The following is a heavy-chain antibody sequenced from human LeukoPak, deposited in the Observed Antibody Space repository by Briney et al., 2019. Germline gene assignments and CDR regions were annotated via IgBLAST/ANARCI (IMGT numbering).Heavy chain of an antibody. V-gene: IGHV3-74*03. D-gene: IGHD3-3*01. J-gene: IGHJ4*02. CDR2: INSDGSST. Sequence: PGGSLRLSCAASGFPYSSYWMHCVRQGPGKGLVWVSRINSDGSSTTYADSVKGRFTISRGNAKNTLYLQMNSLTAEDTAVYYCARGDSRSGFDYWGQGTLVTVSS. CDR3: ARGDSRSGFDY. CDR1: GFPYSSYW.